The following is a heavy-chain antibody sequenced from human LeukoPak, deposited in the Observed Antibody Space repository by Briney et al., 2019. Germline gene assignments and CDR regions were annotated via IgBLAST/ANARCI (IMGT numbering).Heavy chain of an antibody. Sequence: GGSLRLSCAASGFTFDDYAMYWVRQAPGKGLEWVSSITWNSGSKVYADSVKGRFTISRDNAKNSLYLQVNSLRVEDTAFYYCIKGGRHSSSWNDYWGQGTLVTVSS. D-gene: IGHD6-13*01. CDR3: IKGGRHSSSWNDY. J-gene: IGHJ4*02. CDR2: ITWNSGSK. V-gene: IGHV3-9*01. CDR1: GFTFDDYA.